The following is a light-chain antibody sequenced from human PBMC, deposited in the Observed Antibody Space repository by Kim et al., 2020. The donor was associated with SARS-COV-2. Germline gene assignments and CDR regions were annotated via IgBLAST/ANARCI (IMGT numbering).Light chain of an antibody. CDR3: AAWDDSLSGWV. V-gene: IGLV1-47*01. J-gene: IGLJ3*02. Sequence: GRRVPISCSGSSSNIGSNYVYWYQQLPGTAPKLLIYRNNQRPSGVPDRFSGSKSGTSASLAISGLRSEDEADYYCAAWDDSLSGWVFGGGTKLTVL. CDR1: SSNIGSNY. CDR2: RNN.